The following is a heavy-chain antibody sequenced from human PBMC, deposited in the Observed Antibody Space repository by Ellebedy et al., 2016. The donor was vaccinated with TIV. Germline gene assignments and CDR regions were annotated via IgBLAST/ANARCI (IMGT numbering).Heavy chain of an antibody. Sequence: PGGSLRLSCAASGFTFSDYYMSWIRQSPGKGLEWISHINGKGTTMFYADSVRGRFTISRDNAKKLVFLQMNSLRAEDRAVYFCTRGVFSDLWGQGALVTVSS. V-gene: IGHV3-11*01. J-gene: IGHJ4*02. D-gene: IGHD2-8*01. CDR1: GFTFSDYY. CDR3: TRGVFSDL. CDR2: INGKGTTM.